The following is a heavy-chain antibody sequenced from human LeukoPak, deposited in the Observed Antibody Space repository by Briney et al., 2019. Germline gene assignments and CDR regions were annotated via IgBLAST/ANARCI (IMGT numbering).Heavy chain of an antibody. Sequence: PGGSLRLSCAASGFTLNNYDMHWVRQPTEKSLEWVSGIGKNGATHYADSVKGRFTISRSGAENSFYLQMSSLRVGDTAVYYCARVGHISAFDVWGQGTTVTVSS. CDR2: IGKNGAT. J-gene: IGHJ3*01. V-gene: IGHV3-13*04. CDR1: GFTLNNYD. CDR3: ARVGHISAFDV.